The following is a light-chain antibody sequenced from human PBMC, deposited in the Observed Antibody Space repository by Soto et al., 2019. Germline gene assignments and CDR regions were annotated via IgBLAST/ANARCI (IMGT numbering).Light chain of an antibody. CDR2: AAS. CDR1: PSIGTS. Sequence: EIQMTQSPSSLSASVGDRVNITCRASPSIGTSLSWHQQKSGRAPKLLIHAASSLQSGVPSRFSGSGSGTDFTLTISSLQPEDVAVYYCQQSYTTLYTFGQGTNLEIK. CDR3: QQSYTTLYT. V-gene: IGKV1-39*01. J-gene: IGKJ2*01.